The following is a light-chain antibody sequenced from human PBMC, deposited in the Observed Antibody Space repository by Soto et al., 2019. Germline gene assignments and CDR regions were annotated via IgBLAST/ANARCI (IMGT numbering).Light chain of an antibody. J-gene: IGLJ2*01. CDR1: SSNIGRNY. CDR3: ATWDDSLGGPV. Sequence: QSVLTQTPSVSGTPGQRVNISCSGSSSNIGRNYVYWYHQFPGTAPKLLIYRDNERPSGVPDRFSGSKSGTSASLAISGLRSGDGADYHCATWDDSLGGPVFGGGTKRTVL. CDR2: RDN. V-gene: IGLV1-47*01.